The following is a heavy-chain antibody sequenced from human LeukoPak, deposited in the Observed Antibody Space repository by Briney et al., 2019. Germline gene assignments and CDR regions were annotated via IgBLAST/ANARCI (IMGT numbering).Heavy chain of an antibody. CDR2: IYHSGCT. V-gene: IGHV4-38-2*02. D-gene: IGHD5-18*01. Sequence: SETLSLTCTVSGYSISSGYYWGWIRQPPGKGLEWIGSIYHSGCTYYNPSLKSRVTISVDTSKNQFSLKLSSVTAADTAVYYCARVGYSYGIDYWGQGTLVTVSS. CDR3: ARVGYSYGIDY. CDR1: GYSISSGYY. J-gene: IGHJ4*02.